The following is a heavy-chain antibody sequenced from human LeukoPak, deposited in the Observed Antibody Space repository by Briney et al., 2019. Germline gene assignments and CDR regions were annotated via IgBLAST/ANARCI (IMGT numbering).Heavy chain of an antibody. D-gene: IGHD5-24*01. J-gene: IGHJ4*02. V-gene: IGHV3-48*01. CDR1: GFTFSTYS. CDR2: ITSSSSTI. Sequence: GGSLRLSCLASGFTFSTYSMNWVRQAPGKGLEWVSYITSSSSTISYADSVKGRFTISRDNAKNSLYLQMNSLRAEDTAVYYCARIPAGDGYNNGGSDYWGQGTLVTVSS. CDR3: ARIPAGDGYNNGGSDY.